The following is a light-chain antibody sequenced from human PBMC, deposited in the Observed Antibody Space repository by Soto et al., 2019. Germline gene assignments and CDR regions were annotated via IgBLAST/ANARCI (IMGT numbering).Light chain of an antibody. CDR3: SSHGGNSPYV. J-gene: IGLJ1*01. CDR2: EVN. Sequence: QSGLTQPPSASGSPGQSVAISCTGTTSDIGGYDYVSWYQQHPGKAPKLMIYEVNKRPSGVPDRFSGSKSGNTASLTVSGLQAEDEADYYCSSHGGNSPYVFGTGTKLTVL. CDR1: TSDIGGYDY. V-gene: IGLV2-8*01.